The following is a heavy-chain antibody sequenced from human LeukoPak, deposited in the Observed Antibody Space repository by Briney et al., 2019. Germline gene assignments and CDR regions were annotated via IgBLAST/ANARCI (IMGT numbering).Heavy chain of an antibody. V-gene: IGHV3-23*01. CDR2: LSESGGGT. J-gene: IGHJ3*01. CDR1: GFTFSSYA. Sequence: PGGSLRLSCAASGFTFSSYAMSWVRQAPGKGLEWVSSLSESGGGTRYADSVSGRFTMSRDNSKNTLYLQMNNLRAEDTAVYFCARDPNGDYLGAFDFWGQGTMVTVSS. D-gene: IGHD4-17*01. CDR3: ARDPNGDYLGAFDF.